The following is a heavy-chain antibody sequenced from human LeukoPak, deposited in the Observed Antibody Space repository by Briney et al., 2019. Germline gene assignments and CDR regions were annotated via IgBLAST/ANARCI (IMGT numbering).Heavy chain of an antibody. D-gene: IGHD3-22*01. Sequence: ASVKVSCKASGYTFTSYGISWVRQARGQGVEWMGWISAYNGNTNYAQKLQGRVTMTTDTSTSTAYMELRSLRSDDTAVYYCARALRPQDYYDSSGYYFDFDYWGQGTLVTVSS. V-gene: IGHV1-18*01. CDR1: GYTFTSYG. J-gene: IGHJ4*02. CDR2: ISAYNGNT. CDR3: ARALRPQDYYDSSGYYFDFDY.